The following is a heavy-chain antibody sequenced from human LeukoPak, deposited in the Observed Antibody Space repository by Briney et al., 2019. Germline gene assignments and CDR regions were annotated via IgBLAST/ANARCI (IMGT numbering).Heavy chain of an antibody. CDR2: ISSSGSTI. CDR3: ARDEAVAGIN. J-gene: IGHJ4*02. V-gene: IGHV3-48*03. Sequence: QPGGSLRLSCAASGFTFSSYEMNWVRQAPGKGLEGVSYISSSGSTIYYADSVKGRFTISRDNAKNSLYLQMNSLRAEDTAVYYRARDEAVAGINWGQGTLVTVSS. D-gene: IGHD6-19*01. CDR1: GFTFSSYE.